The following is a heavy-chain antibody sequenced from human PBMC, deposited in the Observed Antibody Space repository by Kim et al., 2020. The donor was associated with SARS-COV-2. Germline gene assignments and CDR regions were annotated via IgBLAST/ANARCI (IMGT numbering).Heavy chain of an antibody. Sequence: SVKVSCKASGGTFSSYAISWVRQAPGQGLEWMGRIIPILGIANYAQKFQGRVTITADKSTSTAYMELSSLRSEDTAVYYCARDGYEVGVAGYSLVYWGQGTLVTVSS. J-gene: IGHJ4*02. CDR1: GGTFSSYA. CDR3: ARDGYEVGVAGYSLVY. V-gene: IGHV1-69*04. D-gene: IGHD6-19*01. CDR2: IIPILGIA.